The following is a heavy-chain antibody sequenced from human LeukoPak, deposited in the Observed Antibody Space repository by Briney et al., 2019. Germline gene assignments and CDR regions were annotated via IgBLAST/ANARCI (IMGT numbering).Heavy chain of an antibody. CDR3: ARARRGYSYGRPYNWFDP. CDR2: IYNSGST. D-gene: IGHD5-18*01. Sequence: SETLSLTCTVSGGSISSSSYYWGWIRQPPGKGLEWIGYIYNSGSTNYNPSLKSRVTISVDTSKNQFSLKLSSVTAADTAVYYCARARRGYSYGRPYNWFDPWGQGTLVTVSS. V-gene: IGHV4-61*05. J-gene: IGHJ5*02. CDR1: GGSISSSSYY.